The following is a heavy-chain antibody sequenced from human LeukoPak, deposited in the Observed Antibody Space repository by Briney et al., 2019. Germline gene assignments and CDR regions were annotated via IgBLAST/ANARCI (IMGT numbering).Heavy chain of an antibody. CDR1: GGSFSGYY. V-gene: IGHV4-34*01. CDR2: INHSGST. Sequence: KPSETLSLTCAVYGGSFSGYYWSWIRQPPEKGLEWIGEINHSGSTNYNPSLKSRVTISVDTSKNQFSLKLSSVTAADTAVYYCARGSARAAAGSYYYYGMDVWGQGTTVTVSS. J-gene: IGHJ6*02. CDR3: ARGSARAAAGSYYYYGMDV. D-gene: IGHD6-13*01.